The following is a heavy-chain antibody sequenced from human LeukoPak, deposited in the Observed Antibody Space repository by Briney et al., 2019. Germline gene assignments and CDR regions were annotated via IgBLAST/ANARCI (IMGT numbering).Heavy chain of an antibody. D-gene: IGHD3-10*01. CDR1: GFTFSSYW. CDR3: AKNPLNYYGSGSPSAFDY. V-gene: IGHV3-7*01. J-gene: IGHJ4*02. CDR2: IKQDGSEK. Sequence: PGGSLRLSCAASGFTFSSYWMSWVRQAPGKGLEWVANIKQDGSEKNYVDSVKGRFTISRDNAKNSLYLQMNSLRAEDTAVYYCAKNPLNYYGSGSPSAFDYWGQGTLVTVSS.